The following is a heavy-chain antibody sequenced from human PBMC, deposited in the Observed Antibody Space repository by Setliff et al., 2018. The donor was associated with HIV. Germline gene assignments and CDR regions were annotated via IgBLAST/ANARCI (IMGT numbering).Heavy chain of an antibody. D-gene: IGHD2-2*01. CDR1: GFSLSTSGVG. CDR3: AHSYCSSTSCYPHYYYYMDV. Sequence: SGPTLVNPTQTLTLTCTFSGFSLSTSGVGVGWIRQPPGKALEWLALIYWDDDKRYSPSLESRLAITKDTSKNQVVLTMTNMDPVDTATYYCAHSYCSSTSCYPHYYYYMDVWGKGTTVTVSS. J-gene: IGHJ6*03. V-gene: IGHV2-5*02. CDR2: IYWDDDK.